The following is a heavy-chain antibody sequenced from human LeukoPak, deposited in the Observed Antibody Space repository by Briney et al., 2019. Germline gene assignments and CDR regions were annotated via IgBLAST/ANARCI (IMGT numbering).Heavy chain of an antibody. D-gene: IGHD3-3*01. J-gene: IGHJ4*02. V-gene: IGHV4-59*01. CDR1: GGSISSYY. Sequence: SETLSLTCTVSGGSISSYYWSWIRQPPGKGLEWIGYIYYSGSTNYNPSLKSRVTISVDTSKNQFSLKLSSVTAADTAVYYCARVFQGGEWLLGGLDYWGQGTLVTVSS. CDR3: ARVFQGGEWLLGGLDY. CDR2: IYYSGST.